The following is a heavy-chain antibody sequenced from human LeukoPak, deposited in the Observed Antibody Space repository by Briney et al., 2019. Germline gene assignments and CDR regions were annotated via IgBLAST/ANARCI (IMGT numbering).Heavy chain of an antibody. CDR2: ISTNGGGT. V-gene: IGHV3-64*02. D-gene: IGHD4/OR15-4a*01. CDR3: ARVHWYFDF. J-gene: IGHJ2*01. CDR1: GFTFSTYA. Sequence: GGSLRLSCAASGFTFSTYAMHWVRQAPGKGLEYVSAISTNGGGTYYADSVKGRFTISRDNSKNTLYLQMNSLRVEDTAVYYCARVHWYFDFWGRGTLVTVSS.